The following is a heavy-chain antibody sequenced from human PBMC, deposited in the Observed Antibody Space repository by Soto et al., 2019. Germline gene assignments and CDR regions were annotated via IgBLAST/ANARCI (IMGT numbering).Heavy chain of an antibody. V-gene: IGHV3-9*01. CDR3: AKGPYYDFWSGYYIDY. J-gene: IGHJ4*02. D-gene: IGHD3-3*01. Sequence: PGGSLRLSCAASGFTFDDYAMHWVRQAPGKGLEWVSGISWNSGSIGYADSVKGRFTISRDNAKNSLYLQMNSLRAEDTALYYCAKGPYYDFWSGYYIDYWGQGTLVTVSS. CDR2: ISWNSGSI. CDR1: GFTFDDYA.